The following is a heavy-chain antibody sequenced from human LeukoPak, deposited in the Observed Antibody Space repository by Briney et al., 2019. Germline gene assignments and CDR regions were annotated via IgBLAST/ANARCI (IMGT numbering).Heavy chain of an antibody. Sequence: PGGSLRLSCATSGFTFRSSEMNWVRQAPGKGLEWVSYISGTGNTIYYTDSVKGRFTISRDNAKNSLYLQMNSLRAEDTAVYYCARDLERITIFGVVVGLWGQGTLVTVSS. CDR3: ARDLERITIFGVVVGL. J-gene: IGHJ4*02. CDR2: ISGTGNTI. CDR1: GFTFRSSE. D-gene: IGHD3-3*01. V-gene: IGHV3-48*03.